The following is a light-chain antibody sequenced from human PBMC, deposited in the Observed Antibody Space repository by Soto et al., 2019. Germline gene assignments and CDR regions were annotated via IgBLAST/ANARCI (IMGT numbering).Light chain of an antibody. Sequence: VLTQSPATVSLSPGERATLSCRASQSVSSNLAWYQQKPGQAPSLLIYGASTRATGTPARFSGSGSGTEFTLTISSLQSEDFAVYYCQQYIRWPLTFGGGTKVDIK. CDR3: QQYIRWPLT. CDR2: GAS. CDR1: QSVSSN. V-gene: IGKV3-15*01. J-gene: IGKJ4*01.